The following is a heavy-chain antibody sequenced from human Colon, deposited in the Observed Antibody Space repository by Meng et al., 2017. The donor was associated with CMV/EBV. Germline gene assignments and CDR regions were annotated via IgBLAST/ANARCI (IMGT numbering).Heavy chain of an antibody. CDR1: GGTFSSYA. J-gene: IGHJ6*02. CDR3: ASRSGYHGRHGLDV. D-gene: IGHD5-18*01. CDR2: LIPIFDTP. V-gene: IGHV1-69*05. Sequence: SVKVSCKASGGTFSSYAVNWVRQAPGQGLEWMGGLIPIFDTPDYAQKFQGRLTITTDESRSTAYMELTSLRSEDAAMYYCASRSGYHGRHGLDVWGQGTTVTVSS.